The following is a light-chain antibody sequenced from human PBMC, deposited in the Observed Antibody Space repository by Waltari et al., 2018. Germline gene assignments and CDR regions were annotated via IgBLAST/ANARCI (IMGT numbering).Light chain of an antibody. Sequence: QSALTQPRSVSGSPGQPVTISCTGTSSHVGGYDYVSWYQHPPGKAPKLMICDVTKRPSGVPDRFSGSKSGNTASLTISGLQAEDEADYYCCSYAGSYTHVVFGGGTKLTVL. J-gene: IGLJ2*01. CDR1: SSHVGGYDY. V-gene: IGLV2-11*01. CDR3: CSYAGSYTHVV. CDR2: DVT.